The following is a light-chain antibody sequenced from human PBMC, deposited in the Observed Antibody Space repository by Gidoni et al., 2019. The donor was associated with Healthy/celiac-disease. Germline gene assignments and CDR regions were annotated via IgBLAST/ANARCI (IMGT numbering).Light chain of an antibody. V-gene: IGKV1-5*03. CDR2: KAS. CDR3: QQYNSYSWT. CDR1: QSIRSW. Sequence: DIQLTHSPSTLSASVGDGFTITCRASQSIRSWFAWYQQKPGTAPKLLIYKASSLESGVPSRFSGSGSGTEFTLTISSLQPDDFATYYCQQYNSYSWTFGEGTKVEIK. J-gene: IGKJ1*01.